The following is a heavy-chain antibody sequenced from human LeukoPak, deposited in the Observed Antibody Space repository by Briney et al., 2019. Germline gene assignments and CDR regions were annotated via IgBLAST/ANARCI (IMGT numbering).Heavy chain of an antibody. CDR1: GGSISSSNW. V-gene: IGHV4-4*02. CDR2: IYHSGST. Sequence: PSETLSLTCVVSGGSISSSNWWSWVRPPPGKGLEWIGEIYHSGSTNYNPSLKSRITISVDKSKNQFSLKLSSATAADTAVYYCARERSGSEIFARSFDIWGQGTMVTVSS. J-gene: IGHJ3*02. D-gene: IGHD3-3*01. CDR3: ARERSGSEIFARSFDI.